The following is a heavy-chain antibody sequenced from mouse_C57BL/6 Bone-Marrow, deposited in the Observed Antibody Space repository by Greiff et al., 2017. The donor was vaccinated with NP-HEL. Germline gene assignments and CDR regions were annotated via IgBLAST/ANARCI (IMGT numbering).Heavy chain of an antibody. CDR2: ISYDGSN. Sequence: DVKLQESGPGLVKPSQSLSLTCSVTGYSITSGYYWNWIRQFPGNKLEWMGYISYDGSNNYNPSLKNRISITRDTSKNQFFLKLNSVTTEDTATYYCARWYVVDYWGQGTTLTVSS. CDR1: GYSITSGYY. CDR3: ARWYVVDY. V-gene: IGHV3-6*01. D-gene: IGHD2-14*01. J-gene: IGHJ2*01.